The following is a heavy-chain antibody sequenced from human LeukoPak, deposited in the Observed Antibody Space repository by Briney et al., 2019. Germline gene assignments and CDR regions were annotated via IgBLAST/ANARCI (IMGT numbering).Heavy chain of an antibody. D-gene: IGHD5-24*01. CDR2: IYYSGSGNAI. CDR1: GGSISSSSYF. V-gene: IGHV4-39*07. J-gene: IGHJ4*02. CDR3: ARYLPMAGTESPLFDY. Sequence: KSSETLSLTCTVSGGSISSSSYFWGWIRQPPGKGLEWIGTIYYSGSGNAIYYADSVKGRFTISRDNSKNMLFLQMNSLRAEDTAVYYCARYLPMAGTESPLFDYWGQGTLVTVSS.